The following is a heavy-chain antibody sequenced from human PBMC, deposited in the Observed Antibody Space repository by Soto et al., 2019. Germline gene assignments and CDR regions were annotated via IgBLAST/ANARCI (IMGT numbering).Heavy chain of an antibody. V-gene: IGHV1-18*01. Sequence: QVQLVQSGAEVKKPGASVKVSCKASGYTFTSYGISWVRQAPGQGLEWMGWISAYNGQTNYAQKLHGRVTTTTDTSTSTAYMELRSLRSDDTAVYYCARVNFGRVDILTGYDDNWFDPWGQGTLVTVSS. CDR1: GYTFTSYG. CDR2: ISAYNGQT. D-gene: IGHD3-9*01. J-gene: IGHJ5*02. CDR3: ARVNFGRVDILTGYDDNWFDP.